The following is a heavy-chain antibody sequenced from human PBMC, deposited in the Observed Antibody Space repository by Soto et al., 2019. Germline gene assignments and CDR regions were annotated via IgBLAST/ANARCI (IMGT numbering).Heavy chain of an antibody. CDR2: IKPKSGKT. CDR1: GYTFTGYD. V-gene: IGHV1-8*01. J-gene: IGHJ4*02. D-gene: IGHD6-13*01. CDR3: ARGHDSIAAALY. Sequence: ASMKVSCQGSGYTFTGYDIKWGRQAPGQGVGGMGWIKPKSGKTGYAQKVPGRGTMTRNTAISTDYKELSSLRSWDTAVYYCARGHDSIAAALYWGQGTLVTVSS.